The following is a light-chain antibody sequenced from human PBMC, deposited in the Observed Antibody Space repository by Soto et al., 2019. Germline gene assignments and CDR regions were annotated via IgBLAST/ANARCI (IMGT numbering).Light chain of an antibody. CDR2: GAS. Sequence: EIIMTQSPATLSVSPEEGATLSCRTSHSISTNLAWYQHKRCQSPRLLVYGASTRATGVPARFSGSGSGAEFTLSISSLQSEDFAVYYCQQYNSWPTFGGGTKVEIK. V-gene: IGKV3-15*01. CDR1: HSISTN. J-gene: IGKJ4*01. CDR3: QQYNSWPT.